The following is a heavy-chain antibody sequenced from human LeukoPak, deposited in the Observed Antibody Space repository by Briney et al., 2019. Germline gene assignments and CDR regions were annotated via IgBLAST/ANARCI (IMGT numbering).Heavy chain of an antibody. Sequence: GASVKVSCKVSGYTFTDYYMHWVQQAPGKGLEWLGLVDSEDGETIYAEKFQGRVTITADTSTDTAYMELSSLRSEDTAVYYCATAGGWELPFDYWGQGTLVTVSS. D-gene: IGHD1-26*01. J-gene: IGHJ4*02. V-gene: IGHV1-69-2*01. CDR1: GYTFTDYY. CDR2: VDSEDGET. CDR3: ATAGGWELPFDY.